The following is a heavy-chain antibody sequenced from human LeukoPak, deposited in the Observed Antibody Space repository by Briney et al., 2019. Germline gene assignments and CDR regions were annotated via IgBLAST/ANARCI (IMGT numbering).Heavy chain of an antibody. CDR1: GFTFSSYG. Sequence: GRSLRLSCAASGFTFSSYGMHWVRQAPGKGLEWVAVIWYDGSNKYYADSVKGRFTISRDNSKNTLYLQMNSLRAEDTAVYYCARGGGYSYGYHAFDIWGQGTMVTVSS. CDR3: ARGGGYSYGYHAFDI. CDR2: IWYDGSNK. D-gene: IGHD5-18*01. J-gene: IGHJ3*02. V-gene: IGHV3-33*01.